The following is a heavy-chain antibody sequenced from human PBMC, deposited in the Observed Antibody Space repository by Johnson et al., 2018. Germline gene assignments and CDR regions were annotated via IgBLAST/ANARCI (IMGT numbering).Heavy chain of an antibody. Sequence: QVQLVQSGGGVVQPGRSLRLSCAASGFIFSNYAMHWVRQAPGKGLEWVAVILYDGGNKYYADSVKGRFTISRDNSKNTFYLQMNSLKAEDTAVYSCATENDGFDSWGQGTLVTVSS. CDR2: ILYDGGNK. V-gene: IGHV3-30*03. J-gene: IGHJ3*02. CDR3: ATENDGFDS. CDR1: GFIFSNYA.